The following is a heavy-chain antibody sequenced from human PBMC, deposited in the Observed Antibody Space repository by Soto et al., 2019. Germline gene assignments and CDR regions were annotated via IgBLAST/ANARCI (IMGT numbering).Heavy chain of an antibody. J-gene: IGHJ4*02. CDR1: GFTFSSYA. D-gene: IGHD7-27*01. CDR3: AKDIGNWGSMYYFAC. Sequence: EVQLLESGGGLVQPGGSLRLSCAASGFTFSSYAMSWVRQAPGKGLEWVSAISGSGGNTYYADSVKGRFTISRDNSKNTSYLQMTRRRAADTAVYYCAKDIGNWGSMYYFACWGQGTLVTVSS. V-gene: IGHV3-23*01. CDR2: ISGSGGNT.